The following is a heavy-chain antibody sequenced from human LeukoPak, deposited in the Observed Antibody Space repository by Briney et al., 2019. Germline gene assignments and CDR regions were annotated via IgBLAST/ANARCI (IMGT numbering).Heavy chain of an antibody. D-gene: IGHD3-10*01. V-gene: IGHV3-7*01. Sequence: GGSLRLSCAASGFTFSSYWMSWVRQAPGKGREWVANIKQDGSDKYYVDSVKGRFTISRDNAKNSLYLQLNSLRAEDTAVYYCARARAFISYWGQGTLVTVSS. CDR2: IKQDGSDK. CDR3: ARARAFISY. J-gene: IGHJ4*02. CDR1: GFTFSSYW.